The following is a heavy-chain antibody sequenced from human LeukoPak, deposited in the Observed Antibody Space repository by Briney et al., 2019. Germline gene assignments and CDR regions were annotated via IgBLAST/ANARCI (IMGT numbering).Heavy chain of an antibody. V-gene: IGHV3-33*01. CDR2: AYHDGYYGNSQ. D-gene: IGHD3-22*01. Sequence: GRSLSLSCIASGFTFSSYGMHWVRQAPGKGLEWVAVAYHDGYYGNSQYYADSVKGRFTISRDNSEKTLYLQMSSLRAEDTAVYYCATGSGYYYGHWGQGTLVSVSS. CDR3: ATGSGYYYGH. CDR1: GFTFSSYG. J-gene: IGHJ4*02.